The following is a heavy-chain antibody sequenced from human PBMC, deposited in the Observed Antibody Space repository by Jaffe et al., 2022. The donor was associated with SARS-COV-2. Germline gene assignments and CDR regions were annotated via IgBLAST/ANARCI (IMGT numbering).Heavy chain of an antibody. CDR1: GDSISSGGTY. CDR3: ARLDYRRWFDP. CDR2: FYHSGSR. Sequence: QVQLQESGPGLVKPSQTLSLTCSVSGDSISSGGTYWSWLRQHPEKGLEWIVYFYHSGSRYYNPSLHSRVAVSVDMSNNRFSLRLTSVTAADTAVYYCARLDYRRWFDPWGPGTLVTVSS. V-gene: IGHV4-31*03. D-gene: IGHD3-16*02. J-gene: IGHJ5*02.